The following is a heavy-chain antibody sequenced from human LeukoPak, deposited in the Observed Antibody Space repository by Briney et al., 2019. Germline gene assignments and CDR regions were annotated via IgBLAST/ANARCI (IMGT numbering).Heavy chain of an antibody. D-gene: IGHD1-26*01. Sequence: ASVKVSCKASGYTFTGYYMHWVRQAPGQGLEWMGWINPNSGGTNYARKFQGRVTMTRDTSISTAYMELGRLRSDDTAVYYCARGGSWDGDCYFCYMDVWGKGTTVTVSS. J-gene: IGHJ6*03. CDR3: ARGGSWDGDCYFCYMDV. V-gene: IGHV1-2*02. CDR2: INPNSGGT. CDR1: GYTFTGYY.